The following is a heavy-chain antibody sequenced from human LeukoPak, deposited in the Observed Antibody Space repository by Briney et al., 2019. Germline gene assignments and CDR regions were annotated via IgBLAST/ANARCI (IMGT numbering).Heavy chain of an antibody. Sequence: GGSLRLSCAASGFTFSSYWMHWVRQAPGKGLVWVSRINSDGSSTTYADSVKGRFTISRDNAKNTLYVQMNSLRAEDTAVYYCARYSSSWYGIDYWGQGTLVTVSS. D-gene: IGHD6-13*01. CDR1: GFTFSSYW. J-gene: IGHJ4*02. V-gene: IGHV3-74*01. CDR2: INSDGSST. CDR3: ARYSSSWYGIDY.